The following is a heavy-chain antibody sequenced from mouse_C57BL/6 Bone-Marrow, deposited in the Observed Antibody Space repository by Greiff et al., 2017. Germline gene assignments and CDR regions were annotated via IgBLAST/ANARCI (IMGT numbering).Heavy chain of an antibody. Sequence: EVQGVESGGGLVQPKGSLKLSCAASGFTFNTYAMHWVRQAPGKGLEWVARIRSKSSNYATYYADSVKDRFTISRDDSQSMLYLQMNNLKTEDTAMYYCVRAGGYDGYYDYWGQGTTLTVSS. CDR1: GFTFNTYA. V-gene: IGHV10-3*01. J-gene: IGHJ2*01. D-gene: IGHD2-3*01. CDR3: VRAGGYDGYYDY. CDR2: IRSKSSNYAT.